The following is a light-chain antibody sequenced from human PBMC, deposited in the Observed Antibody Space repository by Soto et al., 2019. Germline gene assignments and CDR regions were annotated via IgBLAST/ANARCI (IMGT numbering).Light chain of an antibody. J-gene: IGKJ5*01. CDR3: QQRSNWPPIT. Sequence: EIVLTQSPATLSLSPGERATLSCRASQSVSRYLAWYQQKPGQAPRLLIYDASNRATGIPARLSGSGSGTDFTLTISSLEPEDFAVYYCQQRSNWPPITFVQGTRLEIK. CDR1: QSVSRY. V-gene: IGKV3-11*01. CDR2: DAS.